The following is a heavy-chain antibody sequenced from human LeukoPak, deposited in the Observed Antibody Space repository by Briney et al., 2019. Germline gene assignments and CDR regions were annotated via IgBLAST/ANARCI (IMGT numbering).Heavy chain of an antibody. CDR2: INPNSGGT. CDR1: GYTFTGYY. V-gene: IGHV1-2*02. Sequence: ASVKVSCKASGYTFTGYYMHWVRQAPGQGHEWMGWINPNSGGTNYAQKFQGRVTMTRDTSISTAYMERSRLRSDDTAVYYCARDLLGVIDFDYWGQGTLVTVSS. D-gene: IGHD3-16*02. J-gene: IGHJ4*02. CDR3: ARDLLGVIDFDY.